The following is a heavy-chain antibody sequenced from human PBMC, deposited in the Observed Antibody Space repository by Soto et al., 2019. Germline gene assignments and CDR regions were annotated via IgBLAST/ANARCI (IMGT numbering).Heavy chain of an antibody. Sequence: ASVKVSCKASGYTFTGYYMHWVRQAPGQGLEWMGWINPNSGGTNYAQKFQGWVTMTRDTSISTAYMELSRLRSDDTAVYYCARSVVVAATFNYYYYGMDVWGQGTTVTVSS. V-gene: IGHV1-2*04. CDR1: GYTFTGYY. D-gene: IGHD2-15*01. CDR3: ARSVVVAATFNYYYYGMDV. J-gene: IGHJ6*02. CDR2: INPNSGGT.